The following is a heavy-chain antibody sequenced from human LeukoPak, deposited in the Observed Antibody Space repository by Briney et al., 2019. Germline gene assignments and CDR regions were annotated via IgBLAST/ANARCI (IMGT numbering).Heavy chain of an antibody. J-gene: IGHJ4*02. D-gene: IGHD6-19*01. CDR2: INHSGST. CDR3: ARRVPNSSGWRFDY. CDR1: GGSFSGYY. Sequence: SETLSLTCAVYGGSFSGYYWSWIRQPPGKGLEWIEEINHSGSTNYNPSLKSRVTISVDTSKNQFSLKLSSVTAADTAVYYCARRVPNSSGWRFDYWGQGTLVTVSS. V-gene: IGHV4-34*01.